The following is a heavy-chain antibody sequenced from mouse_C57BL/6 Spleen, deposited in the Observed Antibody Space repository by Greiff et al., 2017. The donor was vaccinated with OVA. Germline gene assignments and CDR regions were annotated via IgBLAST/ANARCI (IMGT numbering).Heavy chain of an antibody. CDR1: GYTFTSYW. CDR2: IHPNSGST. CDR3: ARYGGNYGCFDY. J-gene: IGHJ2*01. Sequence: QVQLKQPGAELVKPGASVKLSCKASGYTFTSYWMHWVKQRPGQGLEWIGMIHPNSGSTNYNEKFKSKATLTVDKSSSTAYMQLSSLTSEDSAVYYCARYGGNYGCFDYWGQGTTLTVSS. D-gene: IGHD1-1*02. V-gene: IGHV1-64*01.